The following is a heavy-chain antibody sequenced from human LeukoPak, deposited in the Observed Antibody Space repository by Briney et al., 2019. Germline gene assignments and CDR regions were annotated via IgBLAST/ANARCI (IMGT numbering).Heavy chain of an antibody. CDR3: ASIGGGYSAYLIGLRGSPIDF. D-gene: IGHD5-12*01. Sequence: GGSLRLSCAASGFTFSNYGIHCVRQAPGKGLEWVAFIRYDGSNKYYADSVKGRFTISRDNSKNTLYLQMNSLRAEDTAVYYCASIGGGYSAYLIGLRGSPIDFWGQGTLVTVSS. V-gene: IGHV3-30*02. CDR2: IRYDGSNK. CDR1: GFTFSNYG. J-gene: IGHJ4*02.